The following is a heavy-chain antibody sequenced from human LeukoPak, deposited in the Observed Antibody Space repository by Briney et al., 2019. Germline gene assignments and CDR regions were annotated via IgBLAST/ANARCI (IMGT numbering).Heavy chain of an antibody. J-gene: IGHJ6*02. Sequence: ASVKVSCKASGGTFSSYAISWVRQAPGQGLEWMGWINTDNGKTNYAQNLQGRVSMTTDTSTTTAYMELRSLRSDDTAVNYCARVPWYYGSGTPKFWGYYGMDVWGQGTTVTVSS. CDR1: GGTFSSYA. V-gene: IGHV1-18*01. CDR2: INTDNGKT. D-gene: IGHD3-10*01. CDR3: ARVPWYYGSGTPKFWGYYGMDV.